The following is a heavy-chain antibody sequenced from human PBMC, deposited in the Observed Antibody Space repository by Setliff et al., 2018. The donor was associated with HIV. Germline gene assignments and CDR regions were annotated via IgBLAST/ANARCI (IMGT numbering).Heavy chain of an antibody. V-gene: IGHV3-23*01. D-gene: IGHD3-22*01. CDR2: ISGSGGST. CDR3: AGGTQTYCYDSSPPSLDY. CDR1: GFTFSSYA. Sequence: GGSLRLSCAASGFTFSSYAMTWVRQAPGKGLEWVSAISGSGGSTYYADSVKGRFIISSDNSKNTLYLQMNSLRAEDTAVYYCAGGTQTYCYDSSPPSLDYWGQGTLVTVSS. J-gene: IGHJ4*02.